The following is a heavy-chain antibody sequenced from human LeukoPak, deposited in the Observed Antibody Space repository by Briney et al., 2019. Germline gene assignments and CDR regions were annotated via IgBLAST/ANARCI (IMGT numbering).Heavy chain of an antibody. V-gene: IGHV3-NL1*01. J-gene: IGHJ5*02. CDR1: GFTFSSYG. D-gene: IGHD5-24*01. CDR3: ARGCRDGYISPFDP. CDR2: IRSGGST. Sequence: GGSLRLSCAASGFTFSSYGMHWVRQAPGKGLEWVSVIRSGGSTDYADSVKGRFTISRDNFKNTLYLQMNSLRAEDTAVYYCARGCRDGYISPFDPWGQGTLVTVSS.